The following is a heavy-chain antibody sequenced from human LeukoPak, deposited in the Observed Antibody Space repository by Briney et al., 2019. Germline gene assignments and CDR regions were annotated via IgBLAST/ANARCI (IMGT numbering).Heavy chain of an antibody. D-gene: IGHD3-10*01. CDR3: ARVYSANGYGSGYYDY. CDR1: GFTFSSYG. J-gene: IGHJ4*02. V-gene: IGHV3-33*01. CDR2: IWYDGSNK. Sequence: GRSLRLSCAASGFTFSSYGMHWVRQAPGKGLEWVAVIWYDGSNKYYPDSVKGRFTISRDNSKNTLYLQMNSLRAEDTAVYYCARVYSANGYGSGYYDYWGQGTLVTVSS.